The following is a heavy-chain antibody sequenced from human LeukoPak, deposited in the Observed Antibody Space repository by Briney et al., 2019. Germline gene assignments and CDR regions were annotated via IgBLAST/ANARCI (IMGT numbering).Heavy chain of an antibody. CDR3: AKDLVSVAGNEY. J-gene: IGHJ4*02. Sequence: PGGSLRLSCAASGFTFSSYGMHWVRQAPGKGLEWVAFIRYDGSNKYYADSVKGRFTISRDNSKNTLYLRMNSLRAEDRAVYYCAKDLVSVAGNEYWGQGTLVTVSS. D-gene: IGHD6-19*01. CDR1: GFTFSSYG. V-gene: IGHV3-30*02. CDR2: IRYDGSNK.